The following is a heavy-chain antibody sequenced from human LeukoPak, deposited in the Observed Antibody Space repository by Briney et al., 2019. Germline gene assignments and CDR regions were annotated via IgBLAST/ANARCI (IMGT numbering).Heavy chain of an antibody. J-gene: IGHJ4*02. CDR1: GGSISSYY. CDR2: IYYSGST. D-gene: IGHD5-18*01. V-gene: IGHV4-59*01. Sequence: SETLSLTCTVSGGSISSYYWSWIRQPPGKGLGWIGYIYYSGSTSYNPSLKSRVTISVDTSKNQFSLKLSSVTAADTAVYYCASYTAMATYWGQGTLVTVSS. CDR3: ASYTAMATY.